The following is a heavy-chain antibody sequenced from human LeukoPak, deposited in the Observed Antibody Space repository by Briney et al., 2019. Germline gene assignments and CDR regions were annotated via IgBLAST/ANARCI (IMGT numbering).Heavy chain of an antibody. CDR3: ARGGASKAFDI. CDR1: GYTFTSYA. Sequence: ASVKVSCKASGYTFTSYAMYWVRQAPGQRLEWMGWINAGNGNTKYSQKFQGRVTITRDTSASTAYMELSSLRSEDTAVYYCARGGASKAFDIWGQGTMVTVSS. J-gene: IGHJ3*02. D-gene: IGHD3-16*01. V-gene: IGHV1-3*01. CDR2: INAGNGNT.